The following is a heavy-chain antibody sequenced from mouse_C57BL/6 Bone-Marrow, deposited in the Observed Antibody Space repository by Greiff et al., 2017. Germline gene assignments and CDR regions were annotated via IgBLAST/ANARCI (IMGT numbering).Heavy chain of an antibody. CDR1: GFTFSSYG. V-gene: IGHV5-6*01. CDR2: ISSGGSYT. J-gene: IGHJ4*01. CDR3: ARQGKMVTNYYAMDY. D-gene: IGHD2-2*01. Sequence: EVQVVESGGDLVKPGGSLKLSCAASGFTFSSYGMSWVRQTPDKRLEWVATISSGGSYTYYPDSVKGRFTISRDNAKNTLYLQMSSLKSEDTAMYYCARQGKMVTNYYAMDYWGQGTSVTVSS.